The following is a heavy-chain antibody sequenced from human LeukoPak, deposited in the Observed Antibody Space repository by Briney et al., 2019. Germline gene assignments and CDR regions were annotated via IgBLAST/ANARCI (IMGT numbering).Heavy chain of an antibody. CDR3: ARYYYDSSGYYYSDY. J-gene: IGHJ4*02. V-gene: IGHV1-2*02. Sequence: ASVKVSCKASGYTFTGYYMHWARQAPGQGLEWMGWINPNSGGTNYAQKFQGRVTMTRDTSISTAYMELSRLRSDDTAVYYCARYYYDSSGYYYSDYWGQGTLVTVSS. CDR1: GYTFTGYY. D-gene: IGHD3-22*01. CDR2: INPNSGGT.